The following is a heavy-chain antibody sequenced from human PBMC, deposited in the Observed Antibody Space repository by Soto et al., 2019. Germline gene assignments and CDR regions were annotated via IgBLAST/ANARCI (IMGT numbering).Heavy chain of an antibody. CDR2: ISAYNGNT. Sequence: QVQLVQSGAEVKKPGASVKVSCKASGYTLTSYGISWVRQAPGQGLEWMGWISAYNGNTNYAQKLQGRVTMTTDTATSTAYMELRSLRSDDTAVYYCARDRSIAAAGTRWDYWGQGTLVTVSS. V-gene: IGHV1-18*01. D-gene: IGHD6-13*01. CDR1: GYTLTSYG. J-gene: IGHJ4*02. CDR3: ARDRSIAAAGTRWDY.